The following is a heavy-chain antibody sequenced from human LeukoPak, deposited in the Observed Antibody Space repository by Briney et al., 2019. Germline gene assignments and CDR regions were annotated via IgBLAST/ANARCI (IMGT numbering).Heavy chain of an antibody. V-gene: IGHV4-61*08. Sequence: SQTLSLTCTVSGGSISSGGYYWSWLRQPPGKGLEWIGYIYYSGSTNYNPSLKSRVTISVDTSKNQFSLKLSSVTAADTAVYYCARGRVRRPGYCSGGSCYEEADDAFDIWGQGTMVTVSS. CDR2: IYYSGST. CDR3: ARGRVRRPGYCSGGSCYEEADDAFDI. J-gene: IGHJ3*02. CDR1: GGSISSGGYY. D-gene: IGHD2-15*01.